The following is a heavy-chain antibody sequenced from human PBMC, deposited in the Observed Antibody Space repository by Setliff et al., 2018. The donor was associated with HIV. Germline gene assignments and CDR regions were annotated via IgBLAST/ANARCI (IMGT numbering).Heavy chain of an antibody. CDR2: INHSGST. D-gene: IGHD1-26*01. Sequence: TSETLSLTCAVYGGSFSGYYWSWIRQPPGEGLEWIGEINHSGSTNYNMSLWSRVTISLDASRNQFSLELISVTAAATAVYYCAGGPGTTSIDYWAQGTLVTVSS. J-gene: IGHJ4*02. CDR1: GGSFSGYY. CDR3: AGGPGTTSIDY. V-gene: IGHV4-34*01.